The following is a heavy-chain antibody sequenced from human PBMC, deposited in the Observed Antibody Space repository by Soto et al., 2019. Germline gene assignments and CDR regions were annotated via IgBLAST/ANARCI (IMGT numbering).Heavy chain of an antibody. J-gene: IGHJ3*02. CDR1: GFTFSSYS. Sequence: RLSCAASGFTFSSYSMNWVRQAPGKGLEWVSYISSSSSTIYYADSVKGRFTISRDNAKNSLYLQMNSLRDEDTAVYYCARDVIDSSGYYYVWGMAPNAFDIWGQGTLVTVSS. CDR2: ISSSSSTI. V-gene: IGHV3-48*02. CDR3: ARDVIDSSGYYYVWGMAPNAFDI. D-gene: IGHD3-22*01.